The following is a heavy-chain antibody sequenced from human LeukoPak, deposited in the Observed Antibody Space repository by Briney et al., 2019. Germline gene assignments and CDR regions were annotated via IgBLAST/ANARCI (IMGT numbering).Heavy chain of an antibody. Sequence: ASVTVSCTASGYMFTSYGLSWVRQAPGQGLEWMGWISAYNGNTRYAQKFQGRVTMTTDTSTRTAYMEMRSLRSDDTAVYYCARDRRGRAVANPYYYNGMDVWGEGTTVTVSS. D-gene: IGHD6-19*01. V-gene: IGHV1-18*01. J-gene: IGHJ6*04. CDR2: ISAYNGNT. CDR3: ARDRRGRAVANPYYYNGMDV. CDR1: GYMFTSYG.